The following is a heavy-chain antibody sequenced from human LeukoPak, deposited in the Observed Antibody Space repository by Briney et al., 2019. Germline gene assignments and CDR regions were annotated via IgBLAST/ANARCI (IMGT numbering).Heavy chain of an antibody. CDR2: IIPIFGTA. CDR1: GGTFSSYA. D-gene: IGHD3-10*01. CDR3: ARDGGGYKIGELLDY. Sequence: GSSVKVSCKASGGTFSSYAISWVRQAPGQGLEWMGGIIPIFGTANYAQKFQGRVTITTDESTSTAYMELSSLRSEDTAVYYCARDGGGYKIGELLDYWGQGTLVTVSS. V-gene: IGHV1-69*05. J-gene: IGHJ4*02.